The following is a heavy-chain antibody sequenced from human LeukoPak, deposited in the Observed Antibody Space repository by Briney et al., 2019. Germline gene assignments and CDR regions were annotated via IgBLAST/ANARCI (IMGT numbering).Heavy chain of an antibody. V-gene: IGHV4-59*01. CDR1: GGSISSYY. Sequence: SETLSLTCTVSGGSISSYYWSWIRQPPGKGLEWIGYIYYSGSTNYNPSLKSRVTISVDTSKNQFSLKLSSVTAADTAVCYCARDGESITIFGVVPPGYYYYGMDVWGQGTTVTVSS. CDR3: ARDGESITIFGVVPPGYYYYGMDV. J-gene: IGHJ6*02. D-gene: IGHD3-3*01. CDR2: IYYSGST.